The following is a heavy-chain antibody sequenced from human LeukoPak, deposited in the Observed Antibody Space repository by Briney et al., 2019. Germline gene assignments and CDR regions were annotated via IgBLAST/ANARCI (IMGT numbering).Heavy chain of an antibody. V-gene: IGHV3-9*01. J-gene: IGHJ6*02. D-gene: IGHD6-19*01. CDR1: GFTFDDYA. Sequence: SGRSLRLSCAASGFTFDDYAMFWVRQGPGKGLGWVSGISWDSKNIGYAASVKGRFTISRDNAKNSLYLQMNRLRGEDTAFYYCARGNRDSSGFYYYYGMDVWGQGTTVTVSS. CDR3: ARGNRDSSGFYYYYGMDV. CDR2: ISWDSKNI.